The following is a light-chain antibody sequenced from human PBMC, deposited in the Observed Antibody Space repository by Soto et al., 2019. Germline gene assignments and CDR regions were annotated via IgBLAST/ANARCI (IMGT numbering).Light chain of an antibody. CDR1: SSNIGNNY. CDR2: DNN. V-gene: IGLV1-51*01. Sequence: QSVLTQPPSVSAAPGQKVTISCSGSSSNIGNNYVSWYQQLPGTAPKLLIYDNNKRPSGIPDRFSGSKSGTSDTLGITGLHTGDEADYYCGTWDSSRSAVVFGGGTQLTVL. J-gene: IGLJ2*01. CDR3: GTWDSSRSAVV.